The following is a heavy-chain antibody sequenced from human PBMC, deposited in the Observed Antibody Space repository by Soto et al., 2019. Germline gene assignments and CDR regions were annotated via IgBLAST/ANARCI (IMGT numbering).Heavy chain of an antibody. CDR2: IYYSGST. V-gene: IGHV4-59*08. D-gene: IGHD6-13*01. CDR3: ARWKAAAGTYYYYYMDV. J-gene: IGHJ6*03. CDR1: GGSISSYY. Sequence: SETLSLTCTVSGGSISSYYWSWIRQPPGKGLEWIGYIYYSGSTNYNPSLKSRVTISVDTSKNQFSLKLSSVTAADTAVYYCARWKAAAGTYYYYYMDVWGKGTTVTVSS.